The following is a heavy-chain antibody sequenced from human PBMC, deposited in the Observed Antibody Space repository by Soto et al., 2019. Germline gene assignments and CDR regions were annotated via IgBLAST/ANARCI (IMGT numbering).Heavy chain of an antibody. CDR3: ARAAGWTAVGD. J-gene: IGHJ4*02. CDR2: INAGNGNT. V-gene: IGHV1-3*01. Sequence: QVQLVQSGAEVKKPGASVKVSCKASGYTFTSYAMHWVRQAPGQRLEWMGWINAGNGNTKYSQKFQGRVTITRDTSASTTYMELSSLRSEDTAVYYCARAAGWTAVGDWGQGTLVTVSS. CDR1: GYTFTSYA. D-gene: IGHD3-16*01.